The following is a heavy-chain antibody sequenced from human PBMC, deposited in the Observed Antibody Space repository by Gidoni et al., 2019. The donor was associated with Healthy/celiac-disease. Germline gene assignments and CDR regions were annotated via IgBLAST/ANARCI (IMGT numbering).Heavy chain of an antibody. CDR3: AREGDEEYSGYDGLFPVY. V-gene: IGHV1-18*01. J-gene: IGHJ4*02. Sequence: QVPLVQSGAEVKKPGASVKVSCKASGYTFTSYGLSWVRQAPGQGLEWMGWSSAYNGNTNDAQKLQGRVTMTTDTSTSTAYMELRSLRSDDTAVYYCAREGDEEYSGYDGLFPVYWGQGTLVTVSS. D-gene: IGHD5-12*01. CDR1: GYTFTSYG. CDR2: SSAYNGNT.